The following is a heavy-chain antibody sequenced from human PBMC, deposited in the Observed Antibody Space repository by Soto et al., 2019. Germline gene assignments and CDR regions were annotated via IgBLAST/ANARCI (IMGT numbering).Heavy chain of an antibody. J-gene: IGHJ3*02. D-gene: IGHD5-18*01. CDR1: GFTVSSNY. V-gene: IGHV3-53*01. CDR2: IYSGGST. CDR3: ARGDGDGYSSYAFAI. Sequence: QPGGSLRLSCAASGFTVSSNYMSWVRQAPGKGLEWVSVIYSGGSTYCADSVKGRFTISRDNSKNTLYLQMNSLRAEDTAVYYCARGDGDGYSSYAFAIWSQGTMVTVSS.